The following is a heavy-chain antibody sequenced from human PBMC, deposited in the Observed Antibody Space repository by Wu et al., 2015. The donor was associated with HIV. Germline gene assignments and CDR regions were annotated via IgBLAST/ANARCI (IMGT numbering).Heavy chain of an antibody. CDR1: GYIFTTYG. J-gene: IGHJ5*02. CDR3: ARVYDFWSQAWFDT. D-gene: IGHD3-3*01. V-gene: IGHV1-18*01. Sequence: QVQLVQSGAEMKKPGASVKVSCKASGYIFTTYGLVWVRQAPGQGLEWMGWISGYNGDTNYAQKFQGRVTLTTDIITSTAYMELRSLRSDDTAVYYCARVYDFWSQAWFDTWGQGTLVTVSS. CDR2: ISGYNGDT.